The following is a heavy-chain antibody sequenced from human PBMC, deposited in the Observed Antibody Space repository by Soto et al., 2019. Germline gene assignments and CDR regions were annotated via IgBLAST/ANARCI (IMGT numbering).Heavy chain of an antibody. Sequence: QVQLQESGPGLVKASETLSLTCTVSSGSFSTYYWCWIRQPAGKGLEWIGRIYSTGSTLYNPSLKSRITMSVDTSKNQFSLKRSSVTAADTAVYYCAGGAAADYFDYGGQGTLVTVSS. CDR2: IYSTGST. D-gene: IGHD6-13*01. CDR3: AGGAAADYFDY. J-gene: IGHJ4*02. CDR1: SGSFSTYY. V-gene: IGHV4-4*07.